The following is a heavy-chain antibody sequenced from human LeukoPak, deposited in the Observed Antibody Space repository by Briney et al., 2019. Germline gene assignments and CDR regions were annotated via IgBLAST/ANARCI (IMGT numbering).Heavy chain of an antibody. V-gene: IGHV4-59*01. CDR3: ARAVTGSRYFDY. Sequence: PSETLSLTCTVSGGSISSYYWSWIRQPPGKGLEWIGYIYYSGSTNYNPSLKSRVTISVDTSKNQFSLKLSSVTAADTAVYYCARAVTGSRYFDYWGQGTLVTVSS. CDR1: GGSISSYY. CDR2: IYYSGST. D-gene: IGHD2-15*01. J-gene: IGHJ4*02.